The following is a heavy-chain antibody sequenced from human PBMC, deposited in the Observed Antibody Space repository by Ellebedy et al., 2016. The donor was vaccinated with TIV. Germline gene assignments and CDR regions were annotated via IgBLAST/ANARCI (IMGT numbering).Heavy chain of an antibody. J-gene: IGHJ4*02. CDR1: GFPVGSHF. CDR3: ARKSDTLLFAGGDC. Sequence: GEFLKISCAASGFPVGSHFMSWVRQAPGRGPECVSIIYSTGTTDYADSVRGRFTISRDSAKNTLYLQMNSLRVEDTAVYYCARKSDTLLFAGGDCWGQGTLVTVSS. D-gene: IGHD3-16*01. CDR2: IYSTGTT. V-gene: IGHV3-66*01.